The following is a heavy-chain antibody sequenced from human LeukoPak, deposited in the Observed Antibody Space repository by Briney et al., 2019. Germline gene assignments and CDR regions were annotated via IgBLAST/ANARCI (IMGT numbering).Heavy chain of an antibody. Sequence: PSETLSLTCTVSGGSISSYYWSWIRQPPGKGLEWIGYIYYSGSTNYNPSLKSRVTISVDTSKNQFSLKLSSVTAADTAVYYCARDLRYSSGWYGGDYYYYGMDVWGKGTTVTVSS. D-gene: IGHD6-19*01. V-gene: IGHV4-59*01. CDR3: ARDLRYSSGWYGGDYYYYGMDV. J-gene: IGHJ6*04. CDR1: GGSISSYY. CDR2: IYYSGST.